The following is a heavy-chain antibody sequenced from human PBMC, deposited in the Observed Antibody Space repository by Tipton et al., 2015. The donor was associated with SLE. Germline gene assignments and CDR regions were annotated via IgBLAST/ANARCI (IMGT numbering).Heavy chain of an antibody. CDR3: GRQEWVTKPNEVDS. Sequence: GLVKPSETLSLTCDVSGYSISNGYYWGWIRQPPGKGLEWIGYVSYSGTTGYNPSLKSRVSISVDTSKNQFSLRLNSETAADTAVYYCGRQEWVTKPNEVDSWGQGTLVTVSS. J-gene: IGHJ5*01. V-gene: IGHV4-38-2*01. D-gene: IGHD3-3*01. CDR1: GYSISNGYY. CDR2: VSYSGTT.